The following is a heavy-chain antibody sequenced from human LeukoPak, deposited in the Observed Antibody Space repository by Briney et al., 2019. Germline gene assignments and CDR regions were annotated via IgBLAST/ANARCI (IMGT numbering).Heavy chain of an antibody. CDR3: ATSELRRLDAFHI. V-gene: IGHV1-2*02. CDR2: INPNSGGT. CDR1: GYTFTGYY. Sequence: ASVKVSCKASGYTFTGYYMHWVRQAPGQGLEWRGWINPNSGGTNYAQKFQGRVTMTRDTSISTAYMELSRLRSDDTAVYYCATSELRRLDAFHIWGQGTMVTVSS. D-gene: IGHD1-26*01. J-gene: IGHJ3*02.